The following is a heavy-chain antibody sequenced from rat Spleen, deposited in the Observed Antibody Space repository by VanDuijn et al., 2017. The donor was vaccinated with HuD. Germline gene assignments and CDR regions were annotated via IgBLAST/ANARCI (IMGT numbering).Heavy chain of an antibody. CDR2: ISNIGDT. D-gene: IGHD1-4*01. Sequence: GRVQPGRSLRLSCVASGITFNNYWMTWIRQAPGKGLEWVASISNIGDTYYSDSVKGRFSISRDNAKSTLYLQMNSLRSEDTATYYCSPLPGYNLDHWGQGVMVTASS. V-gene: IGHV5-31*01. CDR3: SPLPGYNLDH. CDR1: GITFNNYW. J-gene: IGHJ2*01.